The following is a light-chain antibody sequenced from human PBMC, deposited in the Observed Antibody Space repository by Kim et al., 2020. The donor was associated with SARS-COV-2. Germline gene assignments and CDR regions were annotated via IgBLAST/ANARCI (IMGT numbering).Light chain of an antibody. J-gene: IGKJ4*01. Sequence: SVSEGERATLSCRAVQSVSSNLAWYKQKPGPAPRLLVYRASTRATGIPARFGGSGSGTEFTLTISSLQSEDFAVYFCQHYDSWPLAFGGGTKLEI. V-gene: IGKV3-15*01. CDR2: RAS. CDR3: QHYDSWPLA. CDR1: QSVSSN.